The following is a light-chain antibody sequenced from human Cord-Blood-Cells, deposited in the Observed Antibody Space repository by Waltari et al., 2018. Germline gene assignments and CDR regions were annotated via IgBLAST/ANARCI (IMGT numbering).Light chain of an antibody. V-gene: IGLV2-23*01. CDR2: EGS. J-gene: IGLJ3*02. CDR3: CSYAGSSTRV. Sequence: QSALTQPASVSGSPGQSIPISCTGTSSAVGSYNLVSWYQQHPGTAPKLMLYEGSQRPAGVSNLFAGSNSGTTASLTISALQAEDAADYYCCSYAGSSTRVYGGGTKLTVL. CDR1: SSAVGSYNL.